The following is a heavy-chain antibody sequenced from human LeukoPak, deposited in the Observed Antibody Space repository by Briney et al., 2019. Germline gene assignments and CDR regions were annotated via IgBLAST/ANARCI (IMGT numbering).Heavy chain of an antibody. Sequence: GGSLRLSCAVSGFTFSSYWMYWVRQAPGKGLVWVSGINSDGSSSSYAGSVEGRFTTSSDNAKNTLYLQMNSLRAEDTAVYYCARGDYGEKGGAFDIWGQGTMVTVSS. J-gene: IGHJ3*02. CDR1: GFTFSSYW. CDR2: INSDGSSS. CDR3: ARGDYGEKGGAFDI. V-gene: IGHV3-74*01. D-gene: IGHD4-17*01.